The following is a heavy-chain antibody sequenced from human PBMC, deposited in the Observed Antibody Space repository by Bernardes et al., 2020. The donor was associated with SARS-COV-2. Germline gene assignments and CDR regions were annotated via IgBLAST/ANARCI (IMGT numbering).Heavy chain of an antibody. CDR1: RLIFTNYA. D-gene: IGHD3-22*01. CDR2: IDGPTTNT. Sequence: GGSLRLSCADSRLIFTNYAMHWVLQAPGKVLYLLSTIDGPTTNTHYADFVRGRFTISRDNSRNTLFLHMSSLRAEDTAIYYCATWLFSHFDYWGRGTPVTVSS. J-gene: IGHJ4*02. CDR3: ATWLFSHFDY. V-gene: IGHV3-23*05.